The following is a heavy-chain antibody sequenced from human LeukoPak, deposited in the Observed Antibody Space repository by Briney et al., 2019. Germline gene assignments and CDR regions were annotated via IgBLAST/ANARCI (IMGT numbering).Heavy chain of an antibody. CDR2: IYHSGYT. V-gene: IGHV4-34*01. Sequence: PSETLSLTCAVHGVSVSGYYWSWIRQSPGKGLEWIGEIYHSGYTNYNPSLKRRVTISAATSENQLSLRLTSVTAADTAVYYCARIRCGHTDNICYNYWGQGTLVTVSS. CDR1: GVSVSGYY. J-gene: IGHJ4*02. D-gene: IGHD2-8*01. CDR3: ARIRCGHTDNICYNY.